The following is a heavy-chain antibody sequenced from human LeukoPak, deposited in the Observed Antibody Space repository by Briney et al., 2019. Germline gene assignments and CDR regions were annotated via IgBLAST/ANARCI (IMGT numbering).Heavy chain of an antibody. CDR3: ARALWFGETFPAY. CDR2: ISSSGSTI. J-gene: IGHJ4*02. D-gene: IGHD3-10*01. CDR1: GFTFSSYE. Sequence: GGSLRLSCAASGFTFSSYEMNWVRQAPGKGLEWVSYISSSGSTIYYADSVKGRFTISRDNARNSLYLQMNSLRAEDTAVYYCARALWFGETFPAYWGQGTLVTVSS. V-gene: IGHV3-48*03.